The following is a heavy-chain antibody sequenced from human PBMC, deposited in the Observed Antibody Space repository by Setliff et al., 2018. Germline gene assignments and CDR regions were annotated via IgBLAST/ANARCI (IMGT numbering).Heavy chain of an antibody. V-gene: IGHV1-69*05. CDR1: GGTFNSYT. Sequence: SVKVSCKASGGTFNSYTISWVRQAPGQGLEWMGGIIPIFGTTNYARKFQGRVTIITDESTSTAYMQLSSLRSEDTAVYFCARDRFYNSWSGTSITAPHDAFDIWGQGTMVTVSS. J-gene: IGHJ3*02. CDR3: ARDRFYNSWSGTSITAPHDAFDI. D-gene: IGHD3-3*01. CDR2: IIPIFGTT.